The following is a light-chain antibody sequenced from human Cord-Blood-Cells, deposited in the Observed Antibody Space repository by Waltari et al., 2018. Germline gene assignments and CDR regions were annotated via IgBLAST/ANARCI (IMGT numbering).Light chain of an antibody. J-gene: IGKJ4*01. Sequence: EIVLTHPPATLSLSPGERPTLPCRASQSVSSYLAWYQQKPGQAPRLLIYAASNRATGIPARFSGSGSGTDFTLTISSLEPEDFAVYYCQPRSNWPLTFGGGTKVEIK. V-gene: IGKV3-11*01. CDR1: QSVSSY. CDR3: QPRSNWPLT. CDR2: AAS.